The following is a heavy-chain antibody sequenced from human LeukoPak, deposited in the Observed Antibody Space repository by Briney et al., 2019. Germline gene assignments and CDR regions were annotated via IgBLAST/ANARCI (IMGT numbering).Heavy chain of an antibody. J-gene: IGHJ6*02. Sequence: ASVKVSCKASGYTFTSYDINWVRQATGQGLEWMGWMNPNSGNTGYAQKFPGRVTMTRNTSISTAYMELSSLRSEDTAVYYCASQRTSGSVYYYYYGTDVWGQGTTVTVSS. CDR3: ASQRTSGSVYYYYYGTDV. V-gene: IGHV1-8*01. D-gene: IGHD3-10*01. CDR1: GYTFTSYD. CDR2: MNPNSGNT.